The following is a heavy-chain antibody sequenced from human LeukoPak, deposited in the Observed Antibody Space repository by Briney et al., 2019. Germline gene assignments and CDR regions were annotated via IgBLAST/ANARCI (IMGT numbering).Heavy chain of an antibody. D-gene: IGHD5-24*01. CDR1: GGSISSYY. CDR3: ATTPIEMATTYGGWYFDL. J-gene: IGHJ2*01. Sequence: SETLSLTCTVSGGSISSYYWSWIRQPPGKGLEWIGYIYYSGSTNYNPSLKSRVTISVDTSKNQFSLKLSSVTAADTAVYYCATTPIEMATTYGGWYFDLWGRGTLVTVSS. V-gene: IGHV4-59*12. CDR2: IYYSGST.